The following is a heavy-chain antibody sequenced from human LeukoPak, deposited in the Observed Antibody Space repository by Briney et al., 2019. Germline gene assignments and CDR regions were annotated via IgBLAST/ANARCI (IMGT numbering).Heavy chain of an antibody. D-gene: IGHD1-26*01. J-gene: IGHJ4*02. CDR3: AGDQGGPTAY. V-gene: IGHV3-23*01. CDR1: GFTFTTYW. CDR2: ISGSGGST. Sequence: GGSLRLSCAASGFTFTTYWMSWVRQAPGKGLEWVSAISGSGGSTYYADSVKGRFTISRDNSKNTLYLQMNSLRAEDTAVYYCAGDQGGPTAYWGQGTLVIVSS.